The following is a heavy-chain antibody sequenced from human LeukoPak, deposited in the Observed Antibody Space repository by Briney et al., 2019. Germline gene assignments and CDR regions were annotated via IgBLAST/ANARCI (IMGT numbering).Heavy chain of an antibody. J-gene: IGHJ6*02. Sequence: GGSLRLSCAASGFTFSSYWMNWARQAPGKELEWVASINHIGNVNYYVDSVKGRFTISRDNAKNSLYLQMSNLRAEDTAVYFCARGGGLDVWGQGATVTVSS. V-gene: IGHV3-7*03. CDR3: ARGGGLDV. D-gene: IGHD3-16*01. CDR2: INHIGNVN. CDR1: GFTFSSYW.